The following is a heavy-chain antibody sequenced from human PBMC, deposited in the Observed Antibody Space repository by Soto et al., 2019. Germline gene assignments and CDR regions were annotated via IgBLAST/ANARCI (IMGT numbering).Heavy chain of an antibody. J-gene: IGHJ5*02. V-gene: IGHV4-59*01. D-gene: IGHD3-10*01. CDR3: ARESAGSGKNNWFDP. Sequence: PSETLSLTCSVSGGSIGSYYWSWIRQPPGKGLEWIGFIHYTGSTKYNPSLKSRVTISVDTSQNQLSLTLSSVTAADTAVYYCARESAGSGKNNWFDPWGQGALVTVYS. CDR2: IHYTGST. CDR1: GGSIGSYY.